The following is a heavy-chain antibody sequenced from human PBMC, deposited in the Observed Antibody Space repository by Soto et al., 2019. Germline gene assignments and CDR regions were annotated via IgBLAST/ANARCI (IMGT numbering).Heavy chain of an antibody. CDR1: GFPFSNYA. Sequence: EVQLLESGGGLVRPGGSLRLSWAASGFPFSNYAMNWVRQAPGKGLECVSVISGRCGSAYYADSVQGRFTISRDNSKNTLYLQMNSLRAEDTAIYYCVREGSGWYSRGSFDFWGRGTIVTVSS. CDR3: VREGSGWYSRGSFDF. D-gene: IGHD6-19*01. V-gene: IGHV3-23*01. CDR2: ISGRCGSA. J-gene: IGHJ3*01.